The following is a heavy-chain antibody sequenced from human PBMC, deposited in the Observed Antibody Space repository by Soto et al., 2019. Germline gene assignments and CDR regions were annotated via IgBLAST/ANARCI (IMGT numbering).Heavy chain of an antibody. Sequence: ASVKVSCKASGYTFTSYYMHWVRQAPGQGLEWMGIINPSGGSTSYAQKFQGRVTMTRDTSTSTVYMELSSLRSEDTAVYYCARDMAPGRRQQLSPLDYWGQGTLVTVSS. D-gene: IGHD6-13*01. V-gene: IGHV1-46*01. J-gene: IGHJ4*02. CDR2: INPSGGST. CDR3: ARDMAPGRRQQLSPLDY. CDR1: GYTFTSYY.